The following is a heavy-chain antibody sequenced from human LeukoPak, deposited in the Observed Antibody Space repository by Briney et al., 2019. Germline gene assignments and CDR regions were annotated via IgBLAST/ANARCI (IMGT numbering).Heavy chain of an antibody. CDR3: TKDNGYGDNPLDY. CDR1: GYTLTELS. D-gene: IGHD4-17*01. CDR2: FDPEDGKT. J-gene: IGHJ4*02. V-gene: IGHV1-24*01. Sequence: ASVKVSCKVSGYTLTELSMHWVRQAPGKGLEWMGGFDPEDGKTIYAQKFQGRVTMIEDTSTDTAYMELSSLRAEDTALYYCTKDNGYGDNPLDYWGQGTLVTVSS.